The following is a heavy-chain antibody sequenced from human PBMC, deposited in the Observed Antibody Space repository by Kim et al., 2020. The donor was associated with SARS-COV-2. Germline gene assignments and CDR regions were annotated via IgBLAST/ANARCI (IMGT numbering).Heavy chain of an antibody. D-gene: IGHD6-13*01. J-gene: IGHJ4*02. V-gene: IGHV4-59*01. Sequence: NPSLKSRVTLSLGTSKNQFSLELTAVTAADSAIYYCARSEGRNSWRQFDYWGQGTLVTVSS. CDR3: ARSEGRNSWRQFDY.